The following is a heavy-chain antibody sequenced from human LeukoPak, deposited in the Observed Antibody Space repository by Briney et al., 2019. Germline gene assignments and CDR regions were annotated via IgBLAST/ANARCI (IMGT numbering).Heavy chain of an antibody. J-gene: IGHJ4*02. Sequence: ASVKVSCKVSGYTLTELSMHWVRQAPGKGLERMGGFDPEDGETIYAQKFQGRVTMTEDTSTDTAYMELSSLRSEDTAVYYCATRSPYYYDSSGYRFDYWGQGTLVTVSS. CDR2: FDPEDGET. D-gene: IGHD3-22*01. CDR1: GYTLTELS. CDR3: ATRSPYYYDSSGYRFDY. V-gene: IGHV1-24*01.